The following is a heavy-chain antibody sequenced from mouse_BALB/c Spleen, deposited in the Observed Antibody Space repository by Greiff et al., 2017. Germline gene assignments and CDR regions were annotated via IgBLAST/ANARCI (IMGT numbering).Heavy chain of an antibody. CDR2: IRNKANGYTT. CDR3: ARAVRRDAMDY. V-gene: IGHV7-3*02. CDR1: GFTFTDYY. J-gene: IGHJ4*01. Sequence: EVKLMESGGGLVQPGGSLRLSCATSGFTFTDYYMSWVRQPPGKALEWLGFIRNKANGYTTEYSASVKGRFTISRDNSQSILYLQMNTLRAEDSATYYCARAVRRDAMDYWGQGTSVTVSS. D-gene: IGHD2-14*01.